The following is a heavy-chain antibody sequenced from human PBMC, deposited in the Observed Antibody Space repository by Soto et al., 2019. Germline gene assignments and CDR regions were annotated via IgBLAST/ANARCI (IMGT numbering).Heavy chain of an antibody. Sequence: QVQLVQSGAEVKKPGSSVKVSCKASGGTFSSYAISWVRQAPGQGLEWMGGIIPIFGTANYAQKFQGRVTITADESTSTAYMELSSLRSEDSAVYYCARASIVSGWLTNQGNWFDPWGQGTLVTVSS. V-gene: IGHV1-69*12. CDR3: ARASIVSGWLTNQGNWFDP. J-gene: IGHJ5*02. CDR1: GGTFSSYA. CDR2: IIPIFGTA. D-gene: IGHD6-19*01.